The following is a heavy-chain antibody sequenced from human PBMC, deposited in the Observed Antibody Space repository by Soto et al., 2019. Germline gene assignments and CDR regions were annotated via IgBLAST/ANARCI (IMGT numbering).Heavy chain of an antibody. Sequence: PSETLSLTCAVYDGSLSGYYWSWIRQPPGKGLEWIGEINHSGSTNYNPSLKSRVTISVDTSKNQFSLKLSSVTAADAAVYYCARGKTTHDYWGQGTQVTVSS. CDR1: DGSLSGYY. D-gene: IGHD1-1*01. CDR3: ARGKTTHDY. CDR2: INHSGST. J-gene: IGHJ4*02. V-gene: IGHV4-34*01.